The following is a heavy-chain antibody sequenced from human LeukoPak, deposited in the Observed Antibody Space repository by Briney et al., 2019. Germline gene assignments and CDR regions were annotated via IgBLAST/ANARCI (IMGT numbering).Heavy chain of an antibody. CDR2: INPSDGAT. CDR3: ARRQRGGLSGNLGGLFASYYTYYYMDV. CDR1: GYTFTMYY. Sequence: GASVKVSCKASGYTFTMYYIHWVRQAPGQGLEWMGMINPSDGATTYAQRFRGRVTMTRDMSTTTVYVDLRSLRSEDPDVYFCARRQRGGLSGNLGGLFASYYTYYYMDVWGRGTTVTVSS. D-gene: IGHD1-26*01. J-gene: IGHJ6*03. V-gene: IGHV1-46*01.